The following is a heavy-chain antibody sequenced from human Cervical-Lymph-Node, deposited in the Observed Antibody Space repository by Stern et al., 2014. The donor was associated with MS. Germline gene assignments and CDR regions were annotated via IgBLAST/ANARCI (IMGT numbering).Heavy chain of an antibody. V-gene: IGHV3-30*01. D-gene: IGHD3-16*01. CDR1: GFTFRNYA. CDR2: ISHDGNEK. CDR3: AREGEKASTTAFDS. Sequence: MQLVESVGGAVQPGKSLRLSCAASGFTFRNYAMHWVRQAPGKGLEWVTVISHDGNEKYYADSLRGRFTISRDNSRNTLYLQMNSLGADDTAVYYCAREGEKASTTAFDSWGQGTLVTVS. J-gene: IGHJ4*02.